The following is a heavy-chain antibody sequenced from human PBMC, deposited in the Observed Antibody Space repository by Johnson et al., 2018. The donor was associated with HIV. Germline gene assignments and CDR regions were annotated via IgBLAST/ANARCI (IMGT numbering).Heavy chain of an antibody. D-gene: IGHD6-6*01. Sequence: VQLVESGGGLVQPGGSLRLSCAASTFTFSNYAMNWVRQAPGKGLEWVSAITGSGGSRFYADSVKGRFTNSSDKSKNTLYLQLSSLRAEDTAVYYCAKERNWAAYASASPGAFDMWGQGTMVTVSS. V-gene: IGHV3-23*04. CDR1: TFTFSNYA. CDR2: ITGSGGSR. J-gene: IGHJ3*02. CDR3: AKERNWAAYASASPGAFDM.